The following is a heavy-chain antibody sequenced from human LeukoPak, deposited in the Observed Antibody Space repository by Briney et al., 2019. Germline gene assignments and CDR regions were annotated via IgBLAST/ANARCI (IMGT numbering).Heavy chain of an antibody. CDR1: GGSISSYY. D-gene: IGHD3-3*01. J-gene: IGHJ4*02. V-gene: IGHV4-39*07. Sequence: SSETLSLTCTVSGGSISSYYWGWIRQPPGKGLEWIGNIYFSGSTYYKQSLKSRVTISVDTSKNQFSLKLRSVTAADTAVYYCARDIYYDFWSGPFDYWGQGTLVTVSS. CDR2: IYFSGST. CDR3: ARDIYYDFWSGPFDY.